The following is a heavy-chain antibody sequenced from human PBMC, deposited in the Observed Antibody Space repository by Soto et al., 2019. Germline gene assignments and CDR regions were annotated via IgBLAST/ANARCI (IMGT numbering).Heavy chain of an antibody. V-gene: IGHV3-21*01. CDR2: ISSSSSYI. CDR3: ARVDGLQQWLVEYFDY. Sequence: GGSLRLSCAASGFTFSSYSMNWVRQAPGKGLEWVSSISSSSSYIYYADSVKGRFTISRDNAKNSLYLQMNSLRAEDTAVYYCARVDGLQQWLVEYFDYWGQGTLVTVSS. CDR1: GFTFSSYS. J-gene: IGHJ4*02. D-gene: IGHD6-19*01.